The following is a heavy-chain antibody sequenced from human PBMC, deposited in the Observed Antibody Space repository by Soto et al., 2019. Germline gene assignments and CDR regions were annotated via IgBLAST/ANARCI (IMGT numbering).Heavy chain of an antibody. V-gene: IGHV1-3*01. CDR1: GYTFTNYA. D-gene: IGHD5-18*01. J-gene: IGHJ6*02. Sequence: ASVKVSCKASGYTFTNYAVHWVRQAPGQRLEWMGWTNSGNGNTKYSQKFQGRVTITRDTSASTAYMELSSLRSDDTAVYYCAKIWIPQDYYYYGMDVWGQGTTVTVSS. CDR2: TNSGNGNT. CDR3: AKIWIPQDYYYYGMDV.